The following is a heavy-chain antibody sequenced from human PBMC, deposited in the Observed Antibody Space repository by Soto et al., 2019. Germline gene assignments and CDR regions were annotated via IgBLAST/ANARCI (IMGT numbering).Heavy chain of an antibody. J-gene: IGHJ4*02. D-gene: IGHD3-16*01. Sequence: SGGSLRLSCAASGFTFSSYGMHWVRQAPGKGLEWVAVISYDGSNKYYADSVKGRFTISRDNSKNTLYLQMNSLRAEDTAVYYCAKGFRYYDYVWGSPVDYWGQGTLVTVSS. CDR1: GFTFSSYG. CDR2: ISYDGSNK. V-gene: IGHV3-30*18. CDR3: AKGFRYYDYVWGSPVDY.